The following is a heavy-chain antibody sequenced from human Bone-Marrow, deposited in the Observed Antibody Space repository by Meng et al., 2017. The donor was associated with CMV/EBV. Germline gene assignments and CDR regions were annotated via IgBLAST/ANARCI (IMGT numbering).Heavy chain of an antibody. CDR3: AREVYYYDSSGYVD. D-gene: IGHD3-22*01. CDR2: VYYSGNT. CDR1: GGSISSDNHY. V-gene: IGHV4-39*07. J-gene: IGHJ4*02. Sequence: SETLSLTCTVSGGSISSDNHYWGWIRQPPGKGLEWIGIVYYSGNTYYNLSLKSRLKISVDTSKNQFSLKLSSVTAADTAVYYCAREVYYYDSSGYVDWGQGTLVTVSS.